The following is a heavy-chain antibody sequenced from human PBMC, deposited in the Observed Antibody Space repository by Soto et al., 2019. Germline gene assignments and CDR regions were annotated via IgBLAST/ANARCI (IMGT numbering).Heavy chain of an antibody. CDR2: IIPILGIA. CDR1: GGTFSSYT. Sequence: QVQLVQSGAEVKKPGSSVKVSCKASGGTFSSYTISWVRQPPGQGLEWMGRIIPILGIANYAQKFQGRVTITADKSTSTAYRELSSLRSEDTAVYYCARSIAVAATFDYWGQGTLVTVSS. J-gene: IGHJ4*02. D-gene: IGHD6-19*01. V-gene: IGHV1-69*02. CDR3: ARSIAVAATFDY.